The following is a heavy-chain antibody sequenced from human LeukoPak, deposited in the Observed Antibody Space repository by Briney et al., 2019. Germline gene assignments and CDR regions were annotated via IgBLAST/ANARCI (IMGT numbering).Heavy chain of an antibody. V-gene: IGHV1-69*13. J-gene: IGHJ4*02. Sequence: ASVKVSCKASGYTFTSYDINWVRQATGQGLEWMGGIIPIFGTANYAQKFQGRVTITADESTSTAYMELSSLRSEDTAVYYCARDRGGGYSYGYYYWGQGTLVTVSS. CDR2: IIPIFGTA. D-gene: IGHD5-18*01. CDR1: GYTFTSYD. CDR3: ARDRGGGYSYGYYY.